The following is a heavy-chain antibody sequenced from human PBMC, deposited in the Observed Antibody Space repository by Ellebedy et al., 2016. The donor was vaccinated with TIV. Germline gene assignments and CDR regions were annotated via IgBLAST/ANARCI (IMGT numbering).Heavy chain of an antibody. J-gene: IGHJ4*02. D-gene: IGHD6-19*01. CDR2: IYHSGST. V-gene: IGHV4-4*02. Sequence: SETLSLXXTVSGGSISSSNWWSWVRQPPGKGLEWIGEIYHSGSTNYNPSLKSRVTISVDKSKNQFSLKLSSVTAADTAVYYCAREGLGTRVEWLLRRAMIDYWGQGTLVTVSS. CDR3: AREGLGTRVEWLLRRAMIDY. CDR1: GGSISSSNW.